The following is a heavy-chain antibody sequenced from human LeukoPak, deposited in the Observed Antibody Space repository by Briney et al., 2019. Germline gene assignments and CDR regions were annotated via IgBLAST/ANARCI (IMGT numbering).Heavy chain of an antibody. CDR2: INHSGST. J-gene: IGHJ1*01. CDR3: ASSNREDNYQY. CDR1: GGSFSGYY. Sequence: PSGTLSLTCAVYGGSFSGYYWSWIRQPPGKGLEWIGEINHSGSTNYNPSLKSRVTISVDTSKNQFSLKLSSVTAADTAVYYCASSNREDNYQYWGQGTLVTVSS. D-gene: IGHD1-14*01. V-gene: IGHV4-34*01.